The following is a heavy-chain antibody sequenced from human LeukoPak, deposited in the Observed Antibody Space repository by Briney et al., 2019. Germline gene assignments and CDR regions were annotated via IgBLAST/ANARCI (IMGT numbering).Heavy chain of an antibody. J-gene: IGHJ5*02. CDR3: ARGTYYYDNSGSNWFDP. Sequence: SETLSLTCTVSGGSMSSYYWSWIRQPAGNGLEWIGRIYSSGSTNYNPSLKSRVTMSVDTSKNQFSLKLSSVTAADTAVYYCARGTYYYDNSGSNWFDPWGQGTLVTVSS. V-gene: IGHV4-4*07. CDR2: IYSSGST. CDR1: GGSMSSYY. D-gene: IGHD3-22*01.